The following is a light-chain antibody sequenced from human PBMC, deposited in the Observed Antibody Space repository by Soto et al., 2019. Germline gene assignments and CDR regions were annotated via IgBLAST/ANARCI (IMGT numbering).Light chain of an antibody. CDR2: GAS. J-gene: IGKJ1*01. CDR3: QQYGSSPRT. CDR1: QIVSSSY. Sequence: IVLTQSPGTLSLSPGERATLSCRASQIVSSSYLAWYQQKPGQAPRLLIYGASSRATGIPDRFSGSGSGTDFTLTISRLEPEDFAVYYCQQYGSSPRTFGQGTKVDI. V-gene: IGKV3-20*01.